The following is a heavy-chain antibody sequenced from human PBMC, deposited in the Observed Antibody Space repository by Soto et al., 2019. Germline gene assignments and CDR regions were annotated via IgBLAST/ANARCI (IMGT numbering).Heavy chain of an antibody. J-gene: IGHJ4*02. V-gene: IGHV3-53*01. CDR2: IYSGGAR. CDR3: ARVMISGPNHFDY. D-gene: IGHD3-16*01. Sequence: PGGSLRLSCAASGFTVSSNYISWVRQAPGKGLEWVSTIYSGGARHYADSVQGRFTISRDISKNMVYLQMNSLRAEDTAVYYCARVMISGPNHFDYWGQGTLVTVAX. CDR1: GFTVSSNY.